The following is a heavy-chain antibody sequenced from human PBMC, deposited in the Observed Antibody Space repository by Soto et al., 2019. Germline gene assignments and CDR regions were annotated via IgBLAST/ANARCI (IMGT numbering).Heavy chain of an antibody. D-gene: IGHD5-12*01. J-gene: IGHJ5*02. Sequence: PGGSLRLSCAASGFTFSSYSMNWVRQAPGKGLEWVSSISSSSSYIYYADSVKGRFTISRDNAKNSLYLQMNSLRAEDTAVYYCARGWVKWPPGWFDPWGQGTLVTVSS. V-gene: IGHV3-21*01. CDR2: ISSSSSYI. CDR1: GFTFSSYS. CDR3: ARGWVKWPPGWFDP.